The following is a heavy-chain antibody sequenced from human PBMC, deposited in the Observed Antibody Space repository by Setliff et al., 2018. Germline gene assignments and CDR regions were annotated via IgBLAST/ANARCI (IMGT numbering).Heavy chain of an antibody. Sequence: SETMSLTCNVSGGPISGYYWSWIRQPPGKGLEWIGNIYSSGSIKYNPSLRSRVTISVDTVKNQFSLRLSSLTAAETAVYYCARAPDSGTYYNLYPYYNDVWGKGTTVTVSS. CDR1: GGPISGYY. CDR3: ARAPDSGTYYNLYPYYNDV. V-gene: IGHV4-59*08. J-gene: IGHJ6*03. D-gene: IGHD1-26*01. CDR2: IYSSGSI.